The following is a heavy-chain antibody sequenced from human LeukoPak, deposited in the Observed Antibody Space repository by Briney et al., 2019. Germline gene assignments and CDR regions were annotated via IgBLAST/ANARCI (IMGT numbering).Heavy chain of an antibody. V-gene: IGHV4-34*01. CDR1: GGSFSGYY. CDR2: INHSGST. J-gene: IGHJ4*02. CDR3: ASETTYGSGGPYYFDY. D-gene: IGHD3-10*01. Sequence: NPSETLSLTCAVYGGSFSGYYWSWIRQPPGKGLEWIGEINHSGSTNYNPSLKSRVTISVDTSKNQFSLKLSSVTAADTAVYYCASETTYGSGGPYYFDYWGQGTLVTVSS.